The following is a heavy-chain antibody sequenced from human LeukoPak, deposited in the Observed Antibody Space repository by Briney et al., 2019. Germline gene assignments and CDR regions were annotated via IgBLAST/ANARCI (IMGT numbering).Heavy chain of an antibody. CDR2: IYYSGST. D-gene: IGHD3-16*01. V-gene: IGHV4-59*01. CDR3: ARGRYGWLPFDY. Sequence: PSETLSLTCTVSGGSMSSYYWSWIRQPPGKGLEWIGYIYYSGSTNYNPSLKSRVTISVDTSKNQFTLKLSSVTAADTAVYYCARGRYGWLPFDYWGQGTLVTVSS. CDR1: GGSMSSYY. J-gene: IGHJ4*02.